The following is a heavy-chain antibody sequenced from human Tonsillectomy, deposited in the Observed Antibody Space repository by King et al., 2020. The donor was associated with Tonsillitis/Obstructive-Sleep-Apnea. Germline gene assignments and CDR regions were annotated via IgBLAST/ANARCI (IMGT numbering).Heavy chain of an antibody. Sequence: QLQESGPGLVKPSETLSLTCTVSGGSISSYYWSWIRQPPGKGLEWLGYIYYSGSSNYNPSLKSRVTMSVDKSKNQFSLKLSSVTAADTAVYYCARDMVLEAGGDAFDIWGQGTMVTVSS. J-gene: IGHJ3*02. CDR2: IYYSGSS. CDR1: GGSISSYY. D-gene: IGHD2-8*01. CDR3: ARDMVLEAGGDAFDI. V-gene: IGHV4-59*01.